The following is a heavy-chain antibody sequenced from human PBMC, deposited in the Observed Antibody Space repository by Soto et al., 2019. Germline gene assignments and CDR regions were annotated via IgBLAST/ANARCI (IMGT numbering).Heavy chain of an antibody. CDR1: GGSFSDYD. CDR3: ARADSSGLQAFTLGY. V-gene: IGHV4-34*01. D-gene: IGHD3-22*01. J-gene: IGHJ4*02. CDR2: INHSGST. Sequence: SETLSLTCAVYGGSFSDYDWSWIRQPPGNGLEWIGEINHSGSTNYNPSLESRVTISVDTSKNQFSLKLSSVTAADTAVYYCARADSSGLQAFTLGYWGQGTLVTVSS.